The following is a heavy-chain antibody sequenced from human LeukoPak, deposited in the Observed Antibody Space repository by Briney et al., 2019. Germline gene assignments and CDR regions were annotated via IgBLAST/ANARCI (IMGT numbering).Heavy chain of an antibody. V-gene: IGHV3-23*01. CDR1: GFTFSSYA. CDR2: ISGSGGST. D-gene: IGHD2-15*01. J-gene: IGHJ4*02. Sequence: PGGSLRLSCAASGFTFSSYAMSWVRQAPGKGLEWVSAISGSGGSTYSADSVKGRFTISRDNSKNTLYLQMNSLRAEDTAVYYCASSREGFVVVVAAIHYWGQGTLVTVSS. CDR3: ASSREGFVVVVAAIHY.